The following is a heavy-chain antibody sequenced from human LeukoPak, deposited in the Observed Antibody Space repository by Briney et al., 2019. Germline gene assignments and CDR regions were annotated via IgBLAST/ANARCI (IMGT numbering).Heavy chain of an antibody. CDR2: IAYDGSNR. D-gene: IGHD3-22*01. CDR3: AKGGALYFLFDSSGYYCDY. CDR1: GFSFSSYG. J-gene: IGHJ4*02. Sequence: GKSLRLSCAASGFSFSSYGMNWVRQAPGKGLEWVAIIAYDGSNRYYADSVKGRFTISRDNSKNILYLQMNSLRAEDTAVYYCAKGGALYFLFDSSGYYCDYWGQGTLVTVSS. V-gene: IGHV3-30*18.